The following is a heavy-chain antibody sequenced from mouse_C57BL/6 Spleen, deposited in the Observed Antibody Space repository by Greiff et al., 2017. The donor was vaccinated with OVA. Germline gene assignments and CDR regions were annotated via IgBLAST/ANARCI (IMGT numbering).Heavy chain of an antibody. D-gene: IGHD1-1*01. CDR1: GYAFSSSW. CDR2: IYPGDGDT. CDR3: AEESNYYGSPVPYYFDY. J-gene: IGHJ2*01. V-gene: IGHV1-82*01. Sequence: VQLVESGPELVKPGASVKISCKASGYAFSSSWMNWVKQRPGKGLEWIGRIYPGDGDTNYNGKFKGKATLTADKSSSTAYMQLSSLTSEDSAVYFCAEESNYYGSPVPYYFDYWGQGTTLTVSS.